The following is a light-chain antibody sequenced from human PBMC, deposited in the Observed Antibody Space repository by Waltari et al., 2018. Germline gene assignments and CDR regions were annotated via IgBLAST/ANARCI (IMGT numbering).Light chain of an antibody. J-gene: IGLJ3*02. CDR3: AVWDDDVNSWV. V-gene: IGLV1-47*01. CDR1: NSNIGRNY. Sequence: QSALTQPPSASGTPGQGVTTSCSGSNSNIGRNYVHWYQQVSGAAPKLLILKNDQRPSGVPDRFSGNRSGASASLAISGLRSEDEADYYCAVWDDDVNSWVFGGGTKLTVL. CDR2: KND.